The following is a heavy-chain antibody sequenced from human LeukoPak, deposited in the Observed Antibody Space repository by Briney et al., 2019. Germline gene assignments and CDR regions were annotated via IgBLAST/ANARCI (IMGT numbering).Heavy chain of an antibody. CDR2: ISYDGSNK. V-gene: IGHV3-30*04. D-gene: IGHD5-24*01. CDR3: AREPDGYNSYYFDY. J-gene: IGHJ4*02. Sequence: PGGSLRLSCAASGFTFSSYAMHWVRQAPGKGLEWVAVISYDGSNKYYADPVKGRFTISRDNSKNTLYLQMNSLRAEDTAVYYCAREPDGYNSYYFDYWGQGTLVTVSS. CDR1: GFTFSSYA.